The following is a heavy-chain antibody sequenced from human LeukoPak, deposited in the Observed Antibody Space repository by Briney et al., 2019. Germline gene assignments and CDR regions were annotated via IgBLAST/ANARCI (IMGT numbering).Heavy chain of an antibody. Sequence: PSETLSLTCTVSGGSISSYYWSWIRQPPGKGLEWIGYIYYSGSTNYNPSLKSRVTISVDTSKNQFSLELSSVTAADTAVYYCARPTIVDAFDIWGQGTMVTVSS. CDR3: ARPTIVDAFDI. CDR1: GGSISSYY. CDR2: IYYSGST. V-gene: IGHV4-59*08. J-gene: IGHJ3*02. D-gene: IGHD1-26*01.